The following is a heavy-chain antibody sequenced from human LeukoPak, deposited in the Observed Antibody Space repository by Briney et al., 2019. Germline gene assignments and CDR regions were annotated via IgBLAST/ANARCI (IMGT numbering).Heavy chain of an antibody. CDR3: VRDQDEDRGSTTYDW. CDR1: GFTVSSNY. V-gene: IGHV3-11*01. D-gene: IGHD1-26*01. J-gene: IGHJ4*02. CDR2: ISNSGSTI. Sequence: GGSLRLSCAASGFTVSSNYMSWVRQAPGKGLEWVAYISNSGSTIYYADSVKGRFTISRDNAKNSLYLQMSSLRAGDTAIYYCVRDQDEDRGSTTYDWWGQGTLVTVSS.